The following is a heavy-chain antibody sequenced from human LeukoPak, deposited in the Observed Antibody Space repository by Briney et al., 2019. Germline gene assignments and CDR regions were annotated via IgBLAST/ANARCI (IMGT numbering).Heavy chain of an antibody. D-gene: IGHD3-16*01. J-gene: IGHJ6*03. Sequence: SETLSLTCTVSGGSISSYYWSWIRQPPGKGLEWIGYIYYSGSTNYNPSLKSRVTISVDTSKNQFSLKLSSVTGADTAVYYCARGGSFNYYYYYMDVWGKGTTVTVSS. CDR2: IYYSGST. CDR1: GGSISSYY. V-gene: IGHV4-59*01. CDR3: ARGGSFNYYYYYMDV.